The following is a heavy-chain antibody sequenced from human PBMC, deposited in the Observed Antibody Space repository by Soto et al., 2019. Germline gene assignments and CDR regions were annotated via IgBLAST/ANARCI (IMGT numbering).Heavy chain of an antibody. Sequence: EVQLVESGGGLVQPGGSLRLSCAASGFTFSSYWMHWVRQAPGKGLVWVSRINSDGSSTSYADSVKGRFTISRDNAKNTLYLQMNSLRAEDTAVYYCLVGKNNWNYFDYWGQGTLVTVSS. CDR1: GFTFSSYW. D-gene: IGHD1-1*01. CDR2: INSDGSST. J-gene: IGHJ4*02. V-gene: IGHV3-74*01. CDR3: LVGKNNWNYFDY.